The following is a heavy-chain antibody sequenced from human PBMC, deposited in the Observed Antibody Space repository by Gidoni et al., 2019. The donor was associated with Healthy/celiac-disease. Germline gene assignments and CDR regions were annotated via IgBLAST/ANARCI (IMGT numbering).Heavy chain of an antibody. D-gene: IGHD2-8*01. CDR1: GFTFSGSA. CDR3: TRLMGYCTNGVCYHPY. CDR2: IRSKANSYAT. J-gene: IGHJ4*02. Sequence: EVQLVESGGGLVQPGGSLTLSCAASGFTFSGSAMHWVRQASGKGLEWVGRIRSKANSYATAYAASVKGRFTISRDDSKNTAYLQMNSLKTEDTAVYYCTRLMGYCTNGVCYHPYWGQGTLVTVSS. V-gene: IGHV3-73*02.